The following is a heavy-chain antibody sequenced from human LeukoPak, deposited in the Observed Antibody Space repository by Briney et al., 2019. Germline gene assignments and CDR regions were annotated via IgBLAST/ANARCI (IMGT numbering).Heavy chain of an antibody. CDR3: ARVVSSSWINFFDY. CDR2: IYYSGST. D-gene: IGHD6-13*01. Sequence: SETLSLTCTVSGGSISSYYWSWIRQPPGKGLGWIGYIYYSGSTNYNPSLKSRVTISVDTSKNQFSLKLSSVTAADTAVYYCARVVSSSWINFFDYRGQGTLVTVSS. CDR1: GGSISSYY. V-gene: IGHV4-59*01. J-gene: IGHJ4*02.